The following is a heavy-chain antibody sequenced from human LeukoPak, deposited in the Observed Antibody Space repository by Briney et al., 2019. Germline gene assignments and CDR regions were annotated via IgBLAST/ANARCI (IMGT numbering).Heavy chain of an antibody. CDR2: IYSGGST. CDR3: ARETWPGSPDAFDI. V-gene: IGHV3-66*01. D-gene: IGHD5-12*01. CDR1: GFTVSSNY. J-gene: IGHJ3*02. Sequence: GGSLRLSCAASGFTVSSNYMSWVRQAPGKGLEWVSVIYSGGSTYYADSVKGRFTISRDNSKNTLYLQMNSLRAEDTAVYYCARETWPGSPDAFDIWGQGTMVTVSS.